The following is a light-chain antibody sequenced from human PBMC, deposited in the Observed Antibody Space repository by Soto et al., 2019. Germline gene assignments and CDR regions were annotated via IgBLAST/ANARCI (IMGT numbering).Light chain of an antibody. CDR1: QSVSSSH. Sequence: EIVLTQSPGTLSSSPGERATLSCRASQSVSSSHLAWYQQKPGQAPRLLIYGTSSGATGIPDRFSGSGSGTDFTLTINRLEPEDFAVYYCQQYGSSPRLTFGGGTKVDIK. J-gene: IGKJ4*01. CDR2: GTS. CDR3: QQYGSSPRLT. V-gene: IGKV3-20*01.